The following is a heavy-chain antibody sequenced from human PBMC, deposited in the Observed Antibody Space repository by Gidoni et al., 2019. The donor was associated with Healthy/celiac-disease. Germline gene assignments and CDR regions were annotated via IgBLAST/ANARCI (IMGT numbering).Heavy chain of an antibody. CDR3: ARLQPYSSSWYAGAFDI. V-gene: IGHV4-61*02. D-gene: IGHD6-13*01. CDR2: SYTSGST. Sequence: QVQPQESAPGPVKPSQTLSLTCTVSGGSTRSDLYYWSWIRQPAGKGQEWLTRSYTSGSTNYNPSLKSRVTISVDTSKNQFSLKLSSVTAADTAVYYCARLQPYSSSWYAGAFDIWGQGTMVTVSS. J-gene: IGHJ3*02. CDR1: GGSTRSDLYY.